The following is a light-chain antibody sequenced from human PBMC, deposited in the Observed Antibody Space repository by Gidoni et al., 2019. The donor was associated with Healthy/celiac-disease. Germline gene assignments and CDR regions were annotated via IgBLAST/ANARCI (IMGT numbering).Light chain of an antibody. Sequence: QSVLTQPPSASGTPGQRVTISCSGSSSNIGSNTVNWYQQLPGTAPKLLIYSNNQRPSGVPARFSGSTSGTSASLAISGLQSEDEADYYCAAWDDSLNGPYVVFGGGTKLTVL. CDR2: SNN. J-gene: IGLJ2*01. V-gene: IGLV1-44*01. CDR3: AAWDDSLNGPYVV. CDR1: SSNIGSNT.